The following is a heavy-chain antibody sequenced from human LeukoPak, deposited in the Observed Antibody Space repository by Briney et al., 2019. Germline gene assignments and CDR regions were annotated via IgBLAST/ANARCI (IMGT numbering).Heavy chain of an antibody. J-gene: IGHJ4*02. CDR2: ISSSATTI. V-gene: IGHV3-48*03. Sequence: PGGSLRLSCAASGFTFSNYEMNWVRQPPGKGLEWVSYISSSATTIHYADSLKGRFTISRDNAKNSLYLQMNSLRAEDTAVYYCARVLTDYFDYWGRGTLVTVSS. D-gene: IGHD3-9*01. CDR1: GFTFSNYE. CDR3: ARVLTDYFDY.